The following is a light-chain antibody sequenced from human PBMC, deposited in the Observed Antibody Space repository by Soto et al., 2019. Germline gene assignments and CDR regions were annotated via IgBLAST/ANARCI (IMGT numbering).Light chain of an antibody. Sequence: EIGLTQSPATLSLSPGERATLSFRVSQSVSSYLAWYQQKPGQAPRLLIYDASNRATGIPARFSGSGSGTEFTLTISTLRSEDFAVYYCQQYNNWPQITFGQGTRLEIK. CDR3: QQYNNWPQIT. J-gene: IGKJ5*01. CDR1: QSVSSY. V-gene: IGKV3-11*01. CDR2: DAS.